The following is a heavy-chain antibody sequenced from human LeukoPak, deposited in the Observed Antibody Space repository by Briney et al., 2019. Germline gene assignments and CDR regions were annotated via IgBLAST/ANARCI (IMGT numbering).Heavy chain of an antibody. V-gene: IGHV3-23*01. Sequence: GGSLRLSCAASGFTFSSYGMSWVRQAPGKGLEWVSAISGSGGSTYYADSEKGRFTISRDNSKNTLYLQMNSLRAEDTAIYYCAKTYSSSRAHYYYYYYMDVWGKGTTVTISS. CDR3: AKTYSSSRAHYYYYYYMDV. D-gene: IGHD6-13*01. J-gene: IGHJ6*03. CDR1: GFTFSSYG. CDR2: ISGSGGST.